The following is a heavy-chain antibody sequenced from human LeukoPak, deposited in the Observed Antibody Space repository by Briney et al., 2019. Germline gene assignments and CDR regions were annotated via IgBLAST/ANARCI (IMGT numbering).Heavy chain of an antibody. V-gene: IGHV5-51*01. J-gene: IGHJ4*02. CDR1: GYNFTKYW. Sequence: GESLKISCKASGYNFTKYWIGWVRQMPGKGLEWMGVICPADSDTRYSPSFQGHVTISADRSITTAYLQWSRLKASDTAMYYCASSRLSGWYFDDWGQGTLVTVSS. D-gene: IGHD6-19*01. CDR3: ASSRLSGWYFDD. CDR2: ICPADSDT.